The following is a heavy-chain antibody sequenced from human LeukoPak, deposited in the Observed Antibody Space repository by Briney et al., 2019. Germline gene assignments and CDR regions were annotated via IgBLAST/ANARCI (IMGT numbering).Heavy chain of an antibody. D-gene: IGHD3-3*01. J-gene: IGHJ4*02. CDR1: GGSISSSSYY. Sequence: SETLSLTCTVSGGSISSSSYYWGWIREPPGRGLEWSGSIYTSGSTYYNPSLKSRVTISLDMSKNQFSLKLSSVTAADTAMYYCARGSTIFGVVMTHWGQGTLVTVSS. CDR2: IYTSGST. CDR3: ARGSTIFGVVMTH. V-gene: IGHV4-39*07.